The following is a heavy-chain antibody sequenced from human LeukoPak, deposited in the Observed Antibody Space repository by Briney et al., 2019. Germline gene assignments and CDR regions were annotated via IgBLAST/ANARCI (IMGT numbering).Heavy chain of an antibody. D-gene: IGHD6-6*01. Sequence: PGGSLRLSCAASGFTFSNYWMHWVRQAPGKGLVWVSRIHTDGISTTYADSVKGRFTISRDNAKNTLYLQMNSLRAEDTAVYYCARGGAARPDYWGQGTLVTVFS. CDR1: GFTFSNYW. V-gene: IGHV3-74*01. CDR3: ARGGAARPDY. J-gene: IGHJ4*02. CDR2: IHTDGIST.